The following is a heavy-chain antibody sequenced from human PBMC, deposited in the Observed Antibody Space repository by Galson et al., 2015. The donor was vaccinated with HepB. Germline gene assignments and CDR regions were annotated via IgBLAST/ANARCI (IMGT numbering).Heavy chain of an antibody. V-gene: IGHV1-2*06. CDR1: GYTFTGYY. CDR3: ARVTYYYDSSEPLDAFDI. D-gene: IGHD3-22*01. CDR2: INPNSGGT. J-gene: IGHJ3*02. Sequence: SVKVSCKAPGYTFTGYYMHWVRQAPGQGLEWMGRINPNSGGTNYAQKFQGRVTMTRDTSISTAYMELSRLRSDDTAVYYCARVTYYYDSSEPLDAFDIWGQGTMVTVSS.